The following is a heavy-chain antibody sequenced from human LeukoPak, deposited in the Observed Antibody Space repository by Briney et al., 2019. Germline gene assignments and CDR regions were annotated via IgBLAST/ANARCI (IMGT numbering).Heavy chain of an antibody. CDR3: AKDPYYYDRSGYYYPFQH. V-gene: IGHV3-30*18. CDR1: GFTFSNYG. Sequence: GGSLRLSCAASGFTFSNYGMHWVRQAPGKGLEWVADLSYDGSNKDYADSVKGRFTISRDNSKNTLYLQMNSLRAEDTAVYYCAKDPYYYDRSGYYYPFQHWGQGTLVTVSS. D-gene: IGHD3-22*01. J-gene: IGHJ1*01. CDR2: LSYDGSNK.